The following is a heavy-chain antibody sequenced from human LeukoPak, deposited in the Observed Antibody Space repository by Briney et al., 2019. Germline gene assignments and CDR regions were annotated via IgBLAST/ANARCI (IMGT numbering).Heavy chain of an antibody. D-gene: IGHD4-23*01. CDR2: ISSSSSYI. CDR1: GFTLSSYS. Sequence: PGGSLRLSCAASGFTLSSYSMKWVRQAPGKGLEWVSSISSSSSYIYYADSVTGRFTISRDNAKNSLSLQMNSLRAEDTAVYYCARDPRDYGGVDYWGQGTLVTVSS. CDR3: ARDPRDYGGVDY. J-gene: IGHJ4*02. V-gene: IGHV3-21*01.